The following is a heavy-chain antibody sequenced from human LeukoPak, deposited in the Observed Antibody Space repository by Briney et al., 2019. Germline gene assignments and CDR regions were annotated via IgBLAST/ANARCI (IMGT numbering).Heavy chain of an antibody. CDR2: VTRTGDI. V-gene: IGHV4-34*01. J-gene: IGHJ2*01. CDR3: ARLSLMNPQLSYWYFGV. CDR1: GGSFSGFY. Sequence: PSETLSLTCAVYGGSFSGFYWSWIRQPPGKGLEWIGEVTRTGDINYNPSLKSRVTLSLDASQNQFSLTVNSVTAADTAVYFCARLSLMNPQLSYWYFGVWGRGTLVTVSS. D-gene: IGHD1-1*01.